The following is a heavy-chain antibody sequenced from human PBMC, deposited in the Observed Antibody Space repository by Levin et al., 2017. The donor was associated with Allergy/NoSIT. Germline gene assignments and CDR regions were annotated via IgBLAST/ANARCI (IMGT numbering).Heavy chain of an antibody. CDR1: GFTFDDYG. J-gene: IGHJ4*02. D-gene: IGHD3-10*01. CDR2: INWNGGST. V-gene: IGHV3-20*04. CDR3: ARDGLNYYGSGSSYYFDY. Sequence: GGSLRLSCAASGFTFDDYGMSWVRQAPGKGLEWVSGINWNGGSTGYADSVKGRFTISRDNAKNSLYLQMNSLRAEDTALYYCARDGLNYYGSGSSYYFDYWGQGTLVTVSS.